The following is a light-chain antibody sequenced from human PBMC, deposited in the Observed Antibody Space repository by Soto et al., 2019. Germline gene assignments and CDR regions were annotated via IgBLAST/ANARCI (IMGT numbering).Light chain of an antibody. Sequence: QSALTQPASVSGSPGQSITISCTGTSSDVGAYSYVSWYQQHPGKAPKLIIYDVSNRPSGVSNRFSGSKSGNTASLTISGLQAEDEADYYCSSYTSSITIVFGGGTKLTVL. CDR2: DVS. CDR3: SSYTSSITIV. CDR1: SSDVGAYSY. V-gene: IGLV2-14*01. J-gene: IGLJ2*01.